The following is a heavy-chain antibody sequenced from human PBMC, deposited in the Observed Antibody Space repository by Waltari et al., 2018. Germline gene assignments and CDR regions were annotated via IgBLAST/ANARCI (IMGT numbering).Heavy chain of an antibody. V-gene: IGHV4-59*01. Sequence: QVQLQESGPGLVKPSETLSLTCTVSGGSISSYYWSWIRQPPGKGLEWIGYSYYSGSTNYNPSLRSRVTISVDTSKNQFSLKLSSVTAADTAVYYCARVKYDYVWGSYPDYWGQGTLVTVSS. CDR2: SYYSGST. CDR1: GGSISSYY. J-gene: IGHJ4*02. D-gene: IGHD3-16*02. CDR3: ARVKYDYVWGSYPDY.